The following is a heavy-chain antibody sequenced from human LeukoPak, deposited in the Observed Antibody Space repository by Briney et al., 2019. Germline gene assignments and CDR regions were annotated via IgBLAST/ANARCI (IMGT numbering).Heavy chain of an antibody. V-gene: IGHV3-23*01. CDR3: AKDLGMQVWFPL. CDR1: GFTFSTYA. CDR2: FSGSGGST. Sequence: GGSLRLSCAASGFTFSTYAMRWVRQAPGKSLEWVSSFSGSGGSTYYADPVKGRFTISKDNSKNTLYLQMNSLRAEDTAVYYCAKDLGMQVWFPLWGQGTLVTVSS. D-gene: IGHD5-18*01. J-gene: IGHJ4*02.